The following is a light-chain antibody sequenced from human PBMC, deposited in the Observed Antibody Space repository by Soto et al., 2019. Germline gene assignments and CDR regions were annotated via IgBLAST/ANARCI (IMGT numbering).Light chain of an antibody. J-gene: IGLJ2*01. CDR3: ASWDDSLNGHVV. Sequence: QSVLTQPPSTSGTPGQRVTISCSGSTSNIGSNVVNWYQQLPGTAPKLLIYTNNQRPSGVPDRFSGSKSGTSASLAISGLRSEDEADYYCASWDDSLNGHVVFGGGTKLTVL. V-gene: IGLV1-44*01. CDR1: TSNIGSNV. CDR2: TNN.